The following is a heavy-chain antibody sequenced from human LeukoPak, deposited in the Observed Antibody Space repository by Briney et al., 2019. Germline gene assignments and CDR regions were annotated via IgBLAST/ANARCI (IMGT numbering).Heavy chain of an antibody. CDR3: ARYKTMVRGVRGAGYYFDY. Sequence: GEPLKISCKGSGYSFTNYWIGWVRQMPGKGLEWMGIIYPGDSDTRYSSSFQGQVTISADKSISTAYLQWSSLKASDTAMYYCARYKTMVRGVRGAGYYFDYWGQGTLVTVSS. CDR2: IYPGDSDT. V-gene: IGHV5-51*01. CDR1: GYSFTNYW. D-gene: IGHD3-10*01. J-gene: IGHJ4*02.